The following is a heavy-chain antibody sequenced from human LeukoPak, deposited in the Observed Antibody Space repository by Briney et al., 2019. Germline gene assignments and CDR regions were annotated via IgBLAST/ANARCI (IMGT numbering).Heavy chain of an antibody. V-gene: IGHV3-74*01. Sequence: PGGCLRLSCAAPGFAFSRSWIHWVRHAPGKGLVWVSHINNGATWTADADSVRGRFTSYRANAKNSVSLKMISLQAEDTSVYSCASDGANAMAVWGQGTTVTVSS. D-gene: IGHD1-26*01. J-gene: IGHJ6*02. CDR2: INNGATWT. CDR1: GFAFSRSW. CDR3: ASDGANAMAV.